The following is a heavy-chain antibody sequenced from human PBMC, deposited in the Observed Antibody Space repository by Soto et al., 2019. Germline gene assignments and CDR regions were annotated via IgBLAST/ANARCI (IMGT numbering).Heavy chain of an antibody. V-gene: IGHV1-69*02. CDR1: GGTFSSYT. Sequence: QVQLVQSGAEVKKPGSSVKVSCKASGGTFSSYTISWVRQAPGQGLEWMGRIIPILGIANYAQKFQGRVTITEDKSTSTAYMELSSLRSEDTAVYYCARGRRGIAAAGPGWFDYWGQGTLVTVSS. CDR2: IIPILGIA. CDR3: ARGRRGIAAAGPGWFDY. J-gene: IGHJ4*02. D-gene: IGHD6-13*01.